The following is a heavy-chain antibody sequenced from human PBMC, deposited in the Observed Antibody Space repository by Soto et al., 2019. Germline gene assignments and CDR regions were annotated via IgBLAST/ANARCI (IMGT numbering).Heavy chain of an antibody. V-gene: IGHV4-39*01. Sequence: SETLSLTCTVSGDSLISSDFYWGWVRQPPGKGLEWIGSIFYLGSSYYNPSLKSRVTMSVDTSKNQLSLRLRSVTAADTAWYFCARHSLALRKNNWFDPWGQGIMVTVSS. CDR2: IFYLGSS. D-gene: IGHD3-3*02. CDR3: ARHSLALRKNNWFDP. CDR1: GDSLISSDFY. J-gene: IGHJ5*02.